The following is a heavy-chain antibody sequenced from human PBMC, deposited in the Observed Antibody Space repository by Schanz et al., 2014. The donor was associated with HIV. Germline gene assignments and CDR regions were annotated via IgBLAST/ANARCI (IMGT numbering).Heavy chain of an antibody. CDR2: ISSSGNTI. V-gene: IGHV3-48*04. J-gene: IGHJ4*02. D-gene: IGHD2-21*02. CDR3: ARETRSCGGDCYPLDY. Sequence: EVQLLESGGGLVQPGGSLRLSCAASGFTFSTYAMSWIRQAPGKGLEWVSYISSSGNTIYYGDSVKGRFTISRDNAKNSLYLQMNSLRPEDTAVYYCARETRSCGGDCYPLDYWGQGTLVTVSS. CDR1: GFTFSTYA.